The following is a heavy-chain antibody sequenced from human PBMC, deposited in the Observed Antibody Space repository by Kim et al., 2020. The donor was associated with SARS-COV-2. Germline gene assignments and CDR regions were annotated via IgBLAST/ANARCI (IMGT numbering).Heavy chain of an antibody. D-gene: IGHD4-17*01. J-gene: IGHJ4*02. CDR3: ARVTHSNYGDHRAFAY. Sequence: ASVKVSCKASGYTFTGYYMHWVRQAPGQGLEWMGWINPNSGGTNYAQKFQGRVTMTRDTSISTAYMELSRLRSDDTAVYYCARVTHSNYGDHRAFAYWGQGTLVTVSS. CDR1: GYTFTGYY. CDR2: INPNSGGT. V-gene: IGHV1-2*02.